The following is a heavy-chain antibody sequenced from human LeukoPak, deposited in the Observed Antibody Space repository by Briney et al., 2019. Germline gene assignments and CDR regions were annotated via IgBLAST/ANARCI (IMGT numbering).Heavy chain of an antibody. CDR3: ARGVSRYGDLFVDY. V-gene: IGHV4-34*01. D-gene: IGHD4-17*01. CDR1: GGSFSGDY. CDR2: ITHGGSI. Sequence: SETLSLTCAVDGGSFSGDYWSWIGQPPGKGLEWIGEITHGGSINYNPSLKSRVTISVDTSKNQFSLNLSSVTAADTAVYYCARGVSRYGDLFVDYWGQGTLVTVSS. J-gene: IGHJ4*02.